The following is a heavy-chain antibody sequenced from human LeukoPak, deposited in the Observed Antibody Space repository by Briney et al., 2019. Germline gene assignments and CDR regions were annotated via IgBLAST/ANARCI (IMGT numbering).Heavy chain of an antibody. CDR3: ARAVDTALVPFDY. Sequence: SETLSLTCTVSGGSISSYYWSWIRQPPGKGLEWIGYIYYSGSTNYNPSLKSRVTISVDTSKNQFSLKLSSVTAADTAVYYCARAVDTALVPFDYWGQGTLVTVSS. J-gene: IGHJ4*02. CDR1: GGSISSYY. V-gene: IGHV4-59*01. CDR2: IYYSGST. D-gene: IGHD5-18*01.